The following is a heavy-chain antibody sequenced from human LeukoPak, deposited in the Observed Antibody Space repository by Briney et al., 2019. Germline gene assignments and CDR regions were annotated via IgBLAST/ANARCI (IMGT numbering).Heavy chain of an antibody. D-gene: IGHD3-22*01. V-gene: IGHV4-34*01. CDR2: INHSGST. J-gene: IGHJ3*02. CDR1: GGSFSGYY. Sequence: TSETLSLTCAVYGGSFSGYYWSWIRQPPGKGLEWIGEINHSGSTNYNPSLKSRVTISVDTSKNQFSLKLSSVTAADTAVYYCARSNSRSGYPSNDAFDIWGEGTMVTVPS. CDR3: ARSNSRSGYPSNDAFDI.